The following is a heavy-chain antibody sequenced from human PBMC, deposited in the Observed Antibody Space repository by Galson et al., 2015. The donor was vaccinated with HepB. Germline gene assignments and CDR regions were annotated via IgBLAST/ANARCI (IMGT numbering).Heavy chain of an antibody. V-gene: IGHV3-11*06. D-gene: IGHD3-22*01. J-gene: IGHJ4*02. CDR2: ISSSSSYT. CDR3: ATPLIDYYDSSGYFDPSRGDY. Sequence: SLRLSCAASGFTFSDYYMSWIRQAPGKGLEWVSYISSSSSYTNYADSVKGRFTISRDNAKNSLYLQMNSLRAEDTAVYYCATPLIDYYDSSGYFDPSRGDYWGQGTLVTVSS. CDR1: GFTFSDYY.